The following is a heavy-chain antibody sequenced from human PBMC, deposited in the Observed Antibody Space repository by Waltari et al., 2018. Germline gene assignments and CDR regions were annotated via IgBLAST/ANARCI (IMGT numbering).Heavy chain of an antibody. Sequence: QLQLQESGPGLVKPSETLSLTCTGPGGSISSSSYYWGWIRQPPGKGLEWIGSIYYSGSTYYNPSLKSRVTISVDTSKNQFSLKLSSVTAADTAVYYCARRRDGDYNYWGQGTLVTVSS. V-gene: IGHV4-39*07. J-gene: IGHJ4*02. CDR3: ARRRDGDYNY. D-gene: IGHD4-17*01. CDR2: IYYSGST. CDR1: GGSISSSSYY.